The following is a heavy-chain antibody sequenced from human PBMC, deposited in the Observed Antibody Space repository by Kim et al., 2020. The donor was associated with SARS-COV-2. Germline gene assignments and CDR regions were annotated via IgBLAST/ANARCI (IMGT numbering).Heavy chain of an antibody. V-gene: IGHV4-34*01. CDR3: ARATRRGGFYYYYGMDV. J-gene: IGHJ6*02. CDR2: INHSGST. D-gene: IGHD3-16*01. Sequence: SETLSLTCAVYGGSFSGYYWSWIRQPPGKGLEWIGEINHSGSTNYNPSLKSRVTISVDTSKNQFSLKLSSVTAADTAVYYCARATRRGGFYYYYGMDVWGQGTTVTVSS. CDR1: GGSFSGYY.